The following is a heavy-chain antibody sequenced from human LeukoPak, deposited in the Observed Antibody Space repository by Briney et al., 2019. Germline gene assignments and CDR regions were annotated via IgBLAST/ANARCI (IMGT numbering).Heavy chain of an antibody. Sequence: QPGGSLRPSCAASGFTFSSYWMHWVRQAPGKGLVWVSRINSDGSSTSYADSVKGRFTISRDNAKNTLYLQMNSLGAEDTAVYYCARGSLWQQLAHFDYWGQGTLVTVSS. CDR3: ARGSLWQQLAHFDY. CDR2: INSDGSST. J-gene: IGHJ4*02. V-gene: IGHV3-74*01. CDR1: GFTFSSYW. D-gene: IGHD6-13*01.